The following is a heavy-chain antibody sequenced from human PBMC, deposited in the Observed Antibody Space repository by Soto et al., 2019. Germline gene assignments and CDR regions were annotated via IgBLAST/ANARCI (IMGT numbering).Heavy chain of an antibody. V-gene: IGHV1-3*01. CDR1: GYTFTSYA. CDR2: INAGNGNT. J-gene: IGHJ6*02. CDR3: AGSGATVTNPYYYYYYGMDV. Sequence: GASVKVSCKASGYTFTSYAMHWVRQAPGQRLEWMGRINAGNGNTKYSQKFQGRVTITRDTSASTAYMELSSLRSEDTAVYYCAGSGATVTNPYYYYYYGMDVWGQGTTVTVSS. D-gene: IGHD4-17*01.